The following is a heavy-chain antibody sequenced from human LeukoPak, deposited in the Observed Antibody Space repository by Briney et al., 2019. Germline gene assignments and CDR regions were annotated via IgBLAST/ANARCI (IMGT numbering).Heavy chain of an antibody. CDR2: ISYDGSKK. CDR3: ATAYYGSGLPLDWYDP. CDR1: GFTFISYG. Sequence: GRSLRLSCAASGFTFISYGMHWVRQAPGKGLEWVAIISYDGSKKYYGDSVKGRFTISRDNSKNTLYLQMNSLRAEDTAVYYCATAYYGSGLPLDWYDPWGQGTLVTVSS. D-gene: IGHD3-10*01. J-gene: IGHJ5*02. V-gene: IGHV3-30*03.